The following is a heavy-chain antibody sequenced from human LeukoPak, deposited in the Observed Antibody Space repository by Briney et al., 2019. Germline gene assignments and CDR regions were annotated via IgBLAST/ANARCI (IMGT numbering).Heavy chain of an antibody. CDR1: GYTFTSYA. J-gene: IGHJ3*02. CDR3: ARILGPGVVDAFDI. D-gene: IGHD1-14*01. Sequence: ASVKVSCKASGYTFTSYAMNWVRQAPGQGLEWMGWISAYNGNTNYAQKLQGRVTMTTDTSTSTAYMELRSLRSDDTAVYYCARILGPGVVDAFDIWGQGTMVTVSS. V-gene: IGHV1-18*01. CDR2: ISAYNGNT.